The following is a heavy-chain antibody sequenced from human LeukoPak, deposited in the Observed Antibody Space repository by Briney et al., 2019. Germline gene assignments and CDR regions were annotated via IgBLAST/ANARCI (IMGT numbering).Heavy chain of an antibody. CDR3: AKTGPIYSYSMYYFNY. Sequence: PGGSLRLSCAASGFTFSSHAMSWVRQAPGKGLEWVSAITHIGGNTYYADSVKGRFTISRDNSKNTLYMQMNSLRAEDTAVYYYAKTGPIYSYSMYYFNYWGQGTLVTVSS. D-gene: IGHD5-18*01. CDR1: GFTFSSHA. V-gene: IGHV3-23*01. CDR2: ITHIGGNT. J-gene: IGHJ4*02.